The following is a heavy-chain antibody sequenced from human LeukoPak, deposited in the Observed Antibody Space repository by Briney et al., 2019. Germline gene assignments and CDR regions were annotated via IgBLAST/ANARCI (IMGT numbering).Heavy chain of an antibody. D-gene: IGHD2-2*01. CDR3: ARANFLYCSSTTCLFDY. CDR2: INPNSGGT. J-gene: IGHJ4*02. CDR1: GYTFTGYY. Sequence: GASVTVSCKASGYTFTGYYMHWVRQAPGQGLEWMGWINPNSGGTNYAQKFQGRVTMTRDTSISTAHMEVSRLRSDDTAVYYCARANFLYCSSTTCLFDYWGQGTLVTVSS. V-gene: IGHV1-2*02.